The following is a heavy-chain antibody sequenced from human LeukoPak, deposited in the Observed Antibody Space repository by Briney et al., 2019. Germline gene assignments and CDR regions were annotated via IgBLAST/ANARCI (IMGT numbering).Heavy chain of an antibody. CDR2: FDPEDGET. J-gene: IGHJ3*02. CDR1: GYTLTELS. CDR3: ATLSRVSTVGSGTARAHAFDI. Sequence: GASVKVSCKVSGYTLTELSMHWVRQAPGKGLEWMGGFDPEDGETIYAQKFQGGVTMTEDTSTDTAYMELSSLRSADTAVYYCATLSRVSTVGSGTARAHAFDIWGQGTMVTVSS. V-gene: IGHV1-24*01. D-gene: IGHD1-26*01.